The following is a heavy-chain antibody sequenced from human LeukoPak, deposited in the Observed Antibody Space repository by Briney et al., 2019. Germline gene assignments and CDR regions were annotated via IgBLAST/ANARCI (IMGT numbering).Heavy chain of an antibody. V-gene: IGHV4-59*08. J-gene: IGHJ6*02. Sequence: SETLSLTCTVSGGSISSYYWSWIRQPPGKGLEWIGYIYYSGSTKYNPSFKSRVTISVDMSKNQFSLKVSSVTAADTAVYYCARHARDYYDSSGYGMDVWGQGTTVTVSS. CDR1: GGSISSYY. CDR2: IYYSGST. D-gene: IGHD3-22*01. CDR3: ARHARDYYDSSGYGMDV.